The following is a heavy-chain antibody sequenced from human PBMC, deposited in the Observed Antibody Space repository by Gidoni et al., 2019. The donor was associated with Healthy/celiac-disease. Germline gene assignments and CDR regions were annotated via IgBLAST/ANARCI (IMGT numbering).Heavy chain of an antibody. V-gene: IGHV3-21*01. CDR1: GFTFRSYS. Sequence: EVQLVESGGGLVKPGGSLRLSCAASGFTFRSYSMNWVRQAPGKGLEWVSSISSSSIYIDYADSVKGRFTISRDNAKNSLYLQMNSLRAEDTAVYYCARKDIVVVPAAIGYFDYWGQGTLVTVSS. CDR3: ARKDIVVVPAAIGYFDY. J-gene: IGHJ4*02. CDR2: ISSSSIYI. D-gene: IGHD2-2*01.